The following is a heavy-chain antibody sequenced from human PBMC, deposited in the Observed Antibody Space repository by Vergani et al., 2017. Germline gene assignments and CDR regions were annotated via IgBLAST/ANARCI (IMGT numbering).Heavy chain of an antibody. CDR1: GFTFSEYY. CDR2: ISSSGSTI. J-gene: IGHJ6*02. Sequence: QVQLVESGGGLVKPGGSLRLSCAASGFTFSEYYMSWIRQAPGKGLEWVSYISSSGSTIYYRDSVKGRFTISRDNAKNSLYLQMNSLRAEDTAVYYCAREDCGVDCYPWYYYGMDVWGQGTMVTVSS. CDR3: AREDCGVDCYPWYYYGMDV. V-gene: IGHV3-11*04. D-gene: IGHD2-21*02.